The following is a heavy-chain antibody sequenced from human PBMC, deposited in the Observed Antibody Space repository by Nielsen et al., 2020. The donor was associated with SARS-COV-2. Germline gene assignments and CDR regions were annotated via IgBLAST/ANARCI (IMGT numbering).Heavy chain of an antibody. Sequence: GGSLRLSCAASGFTFDDYAMHWVRQAPGKGLEWVSGISWNSGSIGYADSVKGRFTISRDNAKNSLSLQMNSLRAEDTAVYYCARELGDCSGGSCFLWGQGILVTVSS. CDR3: ARELGDCSGGSCFL. CDR1: GFTFDDYA. J-gene: IGHJ4*02. CDR2: ISWNSGSI. D-gene: IGHD2-15*01. V-gene: IGHV3-9*01.